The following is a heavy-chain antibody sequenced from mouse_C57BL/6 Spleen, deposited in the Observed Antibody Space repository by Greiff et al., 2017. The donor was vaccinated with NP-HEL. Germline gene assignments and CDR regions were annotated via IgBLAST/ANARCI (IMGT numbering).Heavy chain of an antibody. D-gene: IGHD1-1*01. V-gene: IGHV1-85*01. CDR2: IYPRDGST. J-gene: IGHJ4*01. Sequence: QVQLQQSGPELVKPGASVKLSCKASGYTFTSYDINWVKQRPGQGLEWIGWIYPRDGSTKYNEKFKGKATLTVDTSSSTAYMELHSLTSEDSAVYFCARTFITTVVAIYYAMDYWGQGTSVTVSS. CDR3: ARTFITTVVAIYYAMDY. CDR1: GYTFTSYD.